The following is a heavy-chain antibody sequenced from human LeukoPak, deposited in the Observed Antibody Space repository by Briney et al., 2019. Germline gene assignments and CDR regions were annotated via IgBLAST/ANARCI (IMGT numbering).Heavy chain of an antibody. Sequence: PGGSLRLSCAASGFTFSSYWMSWVRQAPGKGLEWVANIKQDGSEKYYVDSVKGRFTISRDNAKNSLYLQMNSLRAEDTAVYYCARKENYHTYYYDSSGYPDYWGQGTLVTVSS. J-gene: IGHJ4*02. D-gene: IGHD3-22*01. CDR3: ARKENYHTYYYDSSGYPDY. CDR2: IKQDGSEK. CDR1: GFTFSSYW. V-gene: IGHV3-7*01.